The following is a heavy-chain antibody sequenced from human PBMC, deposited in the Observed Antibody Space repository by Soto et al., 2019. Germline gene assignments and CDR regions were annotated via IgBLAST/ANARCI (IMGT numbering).Heavy chain of an antibody. Sequence: GVSLRLSCAASGFTFSSYSMNWVRQAPGKGLEWVSSITSSSSYIYYADSVKGRFTISRDNAKNSLYLQMNSLRAEDTAVYYCARRGPGTYFDYWGQGTLVTVSS. CDR2: ITSSSSYI. CDR1: GFTFSSYS. D-gene: IGHD6-13*01. CDR3: ARRGPGTYFDY. J-gene: IGHJ4*02. V-gene: IGHV3-21*04.